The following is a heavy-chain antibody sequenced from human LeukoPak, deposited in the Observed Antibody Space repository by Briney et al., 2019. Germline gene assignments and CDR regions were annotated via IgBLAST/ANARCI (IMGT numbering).Heavy chain of an antibody. CDR3: ARDGYNFYYYYGMDV. J-gene: IGHJ6*02. CDR2: IIPILGIA. CDR1: GGTFSSYA. Sequence: SVTVSCTASGGTFSSYAISWVRPAPGQGLEWVGRIIPILGIANYAQKFQGRVTITADKSTSTAYMELSSLRSEDTAVYYCARDGYNFYYYYGMDVWGQGTTVTVSS. D-gene: IGHD5-24*01. V-gene: IGHV1-69*04.